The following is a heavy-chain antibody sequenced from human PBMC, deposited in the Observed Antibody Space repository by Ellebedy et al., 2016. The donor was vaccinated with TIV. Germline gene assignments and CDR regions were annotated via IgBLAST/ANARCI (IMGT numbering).Heavy chain of an antibody. D-gene: IGHD2-15*01. J-gene: IGHJ4*02. V-gene: IGHV1-46*01. CDR3: AREIVVAGGGWGY. CDR1: GYTFTGYY. Sequence: ASVKVSCKASGYTFTGYYVHWVRQAPGQGLEWMGMISPSNGGINYSPKFLGRVTMTRDTSTSTVYMELTSLTSEDTAVYYWAREIVVAGGGWGYWGQGTLVTVSS. CDR2: ISPSNGGI.